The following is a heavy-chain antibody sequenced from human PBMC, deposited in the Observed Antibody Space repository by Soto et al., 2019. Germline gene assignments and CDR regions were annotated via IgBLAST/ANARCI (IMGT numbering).Heavy chain of an antibody. V-gene: IGHV1-18*01. CDR1: GYTFTSYG. CDR2: ISAYNGNT. J-gene: IGHJ5*02. Sequence: GASVKVSCKASGYTFTSYGISWVRQAPGQGLEWMGWISAYNGNTNYAQKLQGRVTITADKSTSTAYMELSSLRSEDTAVYYCAREEKNWFDPWGQGTRVTVSS. CDR3: AREEKNWFDP.